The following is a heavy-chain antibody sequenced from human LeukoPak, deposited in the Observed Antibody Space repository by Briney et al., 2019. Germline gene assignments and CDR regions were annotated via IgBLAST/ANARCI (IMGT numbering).Heavy chain of an antibody. CDR3: ARGSKYDFWSGVGWSEYNYYMDV. CDR1: GGTFSSYA. D-gene: IGHD3-3*01. J-gene: IGHJ6*03. CDR2: ISAYNGNT. Sequence: ASVKVSCKASGGTFSSYAISWVRQAPGQGLEWMGWISAYNGNTNYAQKLQGRVTMTTDTSTSTAYMELRSLRSDDTAVYYCARGSKYDFWSGVGWSEYNYYMDVWGKGTTVTVSS. V-gene: IGHV1-18*01.